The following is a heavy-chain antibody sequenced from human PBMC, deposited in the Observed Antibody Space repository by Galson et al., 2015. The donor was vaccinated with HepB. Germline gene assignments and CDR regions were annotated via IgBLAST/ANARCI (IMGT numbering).Heavy chain of an antibody. V-gene: IGHV3-53*01. J-gene: IGHJ3*02. CDR3: ARKDDAYDI. CDR1: GFPVRNHY. Sequence: SLRLSCAISGFPVRNHYMSWVRQAPGKGLEWVSIIHSAGSTYYADSVKGRFTISRDYSKNTVFLQINSVRAEDTAMYYCARKDDAYDILGQETMVTVSS. CDR2: IHSAGST.